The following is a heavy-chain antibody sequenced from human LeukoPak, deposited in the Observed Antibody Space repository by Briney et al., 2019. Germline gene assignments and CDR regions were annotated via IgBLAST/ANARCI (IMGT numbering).Heavy chain of an antibody. CDR2: IIPIFGTA. Sequence: SVKVSCKASGGTFSSYAISWVRQAPGQGLEWMGRIIPIFGTANYAQKFQGRVTITTDESTSTAYMELSSLRSEDTAVYYCARDAPSDFWSGYFVYWGQETLVTVSS. CDR1: GGTFSSYA. J-gene: IGHJ4*02. CDR3: ARDAPSDFWSGYFVY. D-gene: IGHD3-3*01. V-gene: IGHV1-69*05.